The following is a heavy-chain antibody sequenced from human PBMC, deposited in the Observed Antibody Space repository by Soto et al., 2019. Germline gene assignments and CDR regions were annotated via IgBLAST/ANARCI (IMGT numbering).Heavy chain of an antibody. Sequence: SVKVSCKASGGTFSSYAISWVRQAPGQGLEWMGGIIPIFGTANYAQKFQGRVTITADESTSTAYMELSSLRSEDTAVYYCARGGGFTIFGVVTDYYYYGMDVWGQGTTVTVSS. J-gene: IGHJ6*02. CDR2: IIPIFGTA. V-gene: IGHV1-69*13. CDR1: GGTFSSYA. D-gene: IGHD3-3*01. CDR3: ARGGGFTIFGVVTDYYYYGMDV.